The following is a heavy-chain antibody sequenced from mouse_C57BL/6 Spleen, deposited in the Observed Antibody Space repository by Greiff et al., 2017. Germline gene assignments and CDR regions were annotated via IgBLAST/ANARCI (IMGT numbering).Heavy chain of an antibody. CDR1: GFTFSDSG. CDR2: ISSGSSTI. D-gene: IGHD1-1*01. CDR3: ARTGSSFYWYFDV. J-gene: IGHJ1*03. Sequence: EVMLVESGGGLVKPGGSLKLSCAASGFTFSDSGMHWVRQAPEKGLEWVAYISSGSSTIYYADTVKGRFHISRDNAKNTLFLQMTSLRSEDTAMYYCARTGSSFYWYFDVWGTGTTVTVSS. V-gene: IGHV5-17*01.